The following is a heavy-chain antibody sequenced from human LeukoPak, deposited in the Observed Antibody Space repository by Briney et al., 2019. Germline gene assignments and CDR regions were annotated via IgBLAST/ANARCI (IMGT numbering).Heavy chain of an antibody. CDR3: ARVVGIYDY. V-gene: IGHV4-34*01. D-gene: IGHD1-26*01. Sequence: SETLSLTCAVYGGSFSGYYWSWIRQPPGKGLEWIGEINHSGSTNYNPSLKSRVTISVDTSKNQFSLKLSSVTAADMAVYYCARVVGIYDYWGQGTLVTVSS. CDR1: GGSFSGYY. J-gene: IGHJ4*02. CDR2: INHSGST.